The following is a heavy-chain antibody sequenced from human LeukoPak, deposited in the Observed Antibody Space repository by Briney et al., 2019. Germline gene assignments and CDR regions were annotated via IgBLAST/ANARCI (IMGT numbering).Heavy chain of an antibody. Sequence: GASVTVSCKASGYTFTSYAMHWVRQAPGQRLEWMGWINAGNGNTKYSQKFQGRVTITRDTSASTAYMELSSLRSEDTAVYYCARAPDSSGWYHPLGADNWFDPWGQGTLVTVSS. CDR1: GYTFTSYA. CDR3: ARAPDSSGWYHPLGADNWFDP. CDR2: INAGNGNT. J-gene: IGHJ5*02. V-gene: IGHV1-3*01. D-gene: IGHD6-19*01.